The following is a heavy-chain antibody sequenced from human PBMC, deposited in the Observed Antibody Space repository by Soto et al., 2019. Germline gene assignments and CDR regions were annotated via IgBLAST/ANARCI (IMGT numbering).Heavy chain of an antibody. CDR3: ARFITGDYLYYYGIDV. D-gene: IGHD4-17*01. CDR1: GGTFSSYA. Sequence: GASVKVSWKASGGTFSSYAISWVRQAPGQGLERMGGIIPIFGTANYAQKFQGRVTITADESTSTAYMELSSLRSEDTAVYYCARFITGDYLYYYGIDVRGQRTTDTGSS. J-gene: IGHJ6*01. CDR2: IIPIFGTA. V-gene: IGHV1-69*13.